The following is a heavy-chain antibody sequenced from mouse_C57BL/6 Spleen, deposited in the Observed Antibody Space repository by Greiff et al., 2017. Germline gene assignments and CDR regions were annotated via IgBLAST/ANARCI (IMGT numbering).Heavy chain of an antibody. CDR1: GYSITSGYY. CDR3: ARDKGRGYFDV. V-gene: IGHV3-6*01. CDR2: ISYDGSN. D-gene: IGHD1-1*01. J-gene: IGHJ1*03. Sequence: ESGPGLVKPSQSLSLTCSVTGYSITSGYYWNWIRQFPGNKLEWMGYISYDGSNNYNPSLKNRISITRDTSKNQFFLKLNSVTTEDTATYYCARDKGRGYFDVWGTGTTVTVSS.